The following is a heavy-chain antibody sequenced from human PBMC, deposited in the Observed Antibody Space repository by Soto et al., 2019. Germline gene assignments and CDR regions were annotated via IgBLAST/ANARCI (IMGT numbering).Heavy chain of an antibody. CDR3: AHRHMATTKYWYFDL. V-gene: IGHV2-5*02. D-gene: IGHD1-1*01. CDR2: IYWDDDK. CDR1: GFSLSTSGVG. J-gene: IGHJ2*01. Sequence: QITLKESGPTLVKPTQTLTLTCTFSGFSLSTSGVGVGWIRQPPGKALEWLALIYWDDDKRYSPSLKSRLTTTKDTSKNQVVLTMTNMDPVDTATYYCAHRHMATTKYWYFDLWGRGTLVTVSS.